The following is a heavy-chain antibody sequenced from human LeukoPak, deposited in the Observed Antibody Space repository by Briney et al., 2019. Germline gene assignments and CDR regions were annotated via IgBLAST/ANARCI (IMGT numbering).Heavy chain of an antibody. CDR3: ARVNDIDEYFDF. CDR1: GYSFTSHD. Sequence: ASVMVSCKASGYSFTSHDINWVRQASGQGLEWIGRMSPNNGNTGYAQNFQGRVSMTRTTSTSTAYMELSSLRSDDTAVYFCARVNDIDEYFDFWGRGTLVTVSS. V-gene: IGHV1-8*01. J-gene: IGHJ2*01. D-gene: IGHD1-1*01. CDR2: MSPNNGNT.